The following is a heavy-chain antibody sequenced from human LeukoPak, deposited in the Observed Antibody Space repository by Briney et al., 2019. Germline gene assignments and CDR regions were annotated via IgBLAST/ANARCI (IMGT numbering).Heavy chain of an antibody. CDR1: GFTFSSYS. D-gene: IGHD6-19*01. Sequence: GGSLRLSCAASGFTFSSYSMNWVRQAPGKGLEWVSSISSSSSYIYYADSVKGRFTTSRDNAKNSLYLRMNSLRAEDTAVYYCARFSSGGDXFDPWGQGTLVTVSS. CDR2: ISSSSSYI. V-gene: IGHV3-21*01. J-gene: IGHJ5*02. CDR3: ARFSSGGDXFDP.